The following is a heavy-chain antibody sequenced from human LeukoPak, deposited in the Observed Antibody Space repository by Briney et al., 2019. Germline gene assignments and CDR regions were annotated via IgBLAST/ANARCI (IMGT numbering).Heavy chain of an antibody. D-gene: IGHD1-26*01. CDR2: IYYIRNT. CDR1: GGSVGSGGYY. Sequence: PSETLSLTCTVSGGSVGSGGYYWSWIRQPPGGGLEWIGDIYYIRNTNYNPSLKSRVTMSLDPSKNQFSLKLNSVTAADTAVYYCARTQSQSGSYRYYFAYWGQETLVTVSS. V-gene: IGHV4-61*08. J-gene: IGHJ4*02. CDR3: ARTQSQSGSYRYYFAY.